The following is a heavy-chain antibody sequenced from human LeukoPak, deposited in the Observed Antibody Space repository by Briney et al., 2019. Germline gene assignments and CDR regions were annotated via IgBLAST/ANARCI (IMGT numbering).Heavy chain of an antibody. J-gene: IGHJ4*02. V-gene: IGHV3-9*01. CDR2: ISWNSGSI. CDR1: GFTFDDYA. Sequence: GRSLRLSCAASGFTFDDYAMHWVRQAPGKGLEWVSGISWNSGSIGYADSVKGRFTISRDNAKNSLYLQMNSLRAEDTALYYCVKDRKILSYYFDYWGQGILVAVS. CDR3: VKDRKILSYYFDY.